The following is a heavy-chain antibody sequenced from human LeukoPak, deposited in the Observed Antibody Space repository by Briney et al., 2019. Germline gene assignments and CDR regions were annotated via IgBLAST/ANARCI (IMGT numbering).Heavy chain of an antibody. J-gene: IGHJ4*02. CDR3: ARGFRSGYHNFDY. D-gene: IGHD3-22*01. CDR1: GGSINSGGYY. CDR2: VYYTGSA. Sequence: SETLSLTCTVSGGSINSGGYYWSWIRQLPGKGLEWIGYVYYTGSAYYNPSLKSRVTISVDTSKNQFSLRLSSVTAADTAVYYCARGFRSGYHNFDYWGQGTLVTVSS. V-gene: IGHV4-31*03.